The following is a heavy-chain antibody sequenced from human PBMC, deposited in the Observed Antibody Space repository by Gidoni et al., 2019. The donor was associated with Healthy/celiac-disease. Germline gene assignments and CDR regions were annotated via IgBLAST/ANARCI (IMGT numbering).Heavy chain of an antibody. CDR1: GFTFSSSS. Sequence: EVQLVESGGGLVKPGGSLRLSCAASGFTFSSSSMNWVRQAPGKGLEWVSSISSSSSYIYYADSVKGRFPISRDNAKNSLYLQMNSLRAEDTAVYYCARDDYDILTGYYPFCFDYWGQGPLVTVSS. CDR3: ARDDYDILTGYYPFCFDY. V-gene: IGHV3-21*01. D-gene: IGHD3-9*01. CDR2: ISSSSSYI. J-gene: IGHJ4*02.